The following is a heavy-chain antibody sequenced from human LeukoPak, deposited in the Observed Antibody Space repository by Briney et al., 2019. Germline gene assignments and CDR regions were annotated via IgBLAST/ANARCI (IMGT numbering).Heavy chain of an antibody. D-gene: IGHD3-3*01. CDR1: GGSFSGYY. V-gene: IGHV4-34*01. Sequence: SKTLSLTCAVYGGSFSGYYWSWIRQPPGKGLEWIGEINHSGSTNYNPSLKSRVTISVDTSKNQFSLKLSSVTAADTAMYYCARGDEWMRGLDRFFDYWGQGTLVTVSS. J-gene: IGHJ4*02. CDR3: ARGDEWMRGLDRFFDY. CDR2: INHSGST.